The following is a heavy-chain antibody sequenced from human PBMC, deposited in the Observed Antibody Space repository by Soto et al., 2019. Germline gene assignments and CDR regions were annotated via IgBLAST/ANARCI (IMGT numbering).Heavy chain of an antibody. CDR1: GGTFGNSA. Sequence: QVQLVQSGAEVKKPGSSVTVSCKASGGTFGNSAISWVRQAPGQGLEWMGGIIPIYPTPDYAQKFQGRVQXPXDKXTTTAYRGMTSLKSEDTAVYYCALDKDRQQLGGNYYCGIDVWGHGTTVTVSS. CDR3: ALDKDRQQLGGNYYCGIDV. CDR2: IIPIYPTP. D-gene: IGHD2-15*01. V-gene: IGHV1-69*14. J-gene: IGHJ6*02.